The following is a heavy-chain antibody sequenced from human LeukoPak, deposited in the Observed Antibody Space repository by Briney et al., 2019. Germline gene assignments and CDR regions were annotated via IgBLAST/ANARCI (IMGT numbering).Heavy chain of an antibody. CDR1: GFTFSSYG. Sequence: GGSLRLSCAASGFTFSSYGMHWVRQAPGKGLEWVSSISSSSSYIYYADSVKGRFTISRDNAKNSLYLQMNSLRAEDTAVYYCARAPSTMVRETYDIWGQGTMVTVSS. D-gene: IGHD3-10*01. CDR2: ISSSSSYI. V-gene: IGHV3-21*01. J-gene: IGHJ3*02. CDR3: ARAPSTMVRETYDI.